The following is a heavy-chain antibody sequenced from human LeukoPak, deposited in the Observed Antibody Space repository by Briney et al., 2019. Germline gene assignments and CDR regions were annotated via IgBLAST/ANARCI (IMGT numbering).Heavy chain of an antibody. CDR3: ARRGLYGSSPFDP. V-gene: IGHV4-39*01. J-gene: IGHJ5*02. D-gene: IGHD2-2*01. CDR2: IYYSGTT. CDR1: GGSISSSTYF. Sequence: SETLSLTCTVSGGSISSSTYFWGWIRQPPGKGLEWLGIIYYSGTTYYNPSLKSRVTISVDTSKNQFSTKLSAVTAADTAVYYCARRGLYGSSPFDPWGQGTLVTVSS.